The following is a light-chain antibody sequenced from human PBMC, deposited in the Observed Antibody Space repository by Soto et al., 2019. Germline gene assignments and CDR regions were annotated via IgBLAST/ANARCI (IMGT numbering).Light chain of an antibody. CDR1: QSVTNS. CDR2: GAS. V-gene: IGKV3D-15*01. J-gene: IGKJ5*01. Sequence: EIVLTQSPGTLSLSPGERATLSCRASQSVTNSYVAWYQQQLGQAPRLLIYGASIRATGIPARFSGSGSGTEFTLTISSLQSEDFAVYYCQQYNNWPPITFGQGTRLEIK. CDR3: QQYNNWPPIT.